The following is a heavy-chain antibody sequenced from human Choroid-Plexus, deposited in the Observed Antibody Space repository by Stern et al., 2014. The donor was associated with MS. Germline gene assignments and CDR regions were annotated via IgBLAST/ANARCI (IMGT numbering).Heavy chain of an antibody. D-gene: IGHD2/OR15-2a*01. CDR1: GFSFSSFG. Sequence: VQLVESGGGVVQPGRPRRLSCAASGFSFSSFGMHWVRQAPGKGLEWVALISYDGSKDYADSVKGRFAIPSDNSKNTLYLQMNSLRAEDTAVYYCAKDRQYLTFFFDFWGPGSLVPLSS. V-gene: IGHV3-30*18. CDR2: ISYDGSK. J-gene: IGHJ4*02. CDR3: AKDRQYLTFFFDF.